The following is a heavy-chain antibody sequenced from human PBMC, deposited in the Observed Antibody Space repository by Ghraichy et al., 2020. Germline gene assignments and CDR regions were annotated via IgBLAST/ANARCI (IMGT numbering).Heavy chain of an antibody. CDR3: ARAYSLYYHYFMDV. CDR2: IRSKAKNYAT. D-gene: IGHD5-18*01. J-gene: IGHJ6*03. Sequence: GESLNISCAASGFTFSDSTMHWVRQAPGKGLEWVGHIRSKAKNYATEYASSLQGRFTVSRDDSKDTAYLQMNSLTAEDTAVYYCARAYSLYYHYFMDVWGKGTAVTVSS. CDR1: GFTFSDST. V-gene: IGHV3-73*01.